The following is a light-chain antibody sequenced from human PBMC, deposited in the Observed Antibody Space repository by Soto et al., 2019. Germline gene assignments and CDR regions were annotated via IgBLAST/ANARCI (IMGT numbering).Light chain of an antibody. CDR1: QSISSW. V-gene: IGKV3-20*01. Sequence: TQSPSTLSASVGDRVTVTCRASQSISSWLAWYQQKPGQAPRLLIYGASNRATGIPDRFSGSGSGTDFTLTISRLEPEDFAVYCCQQCGSSGTFGQGTKVDIK. CDR3: QQCGSSGT. CDR2: GAS. J-gene: IGKJ1*01.